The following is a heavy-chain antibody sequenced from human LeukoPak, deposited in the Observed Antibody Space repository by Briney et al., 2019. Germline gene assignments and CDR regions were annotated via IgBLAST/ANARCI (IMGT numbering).Heavy chain of an antibody. J-gene: IGHJ4*02. CDR2: IYSGDST. CDR1: GFTVRNNY. D-gene: IGHD3-22*01. Sequence: GGSLRLSCAASGFTVRNNYMTWVRQAPGKGLEWVSIIYSGDSTSYADSVKGRFTISRDNSKNTLYFQMDSLRAEDTAVYYCARSPYYSDSGGSSWGQGALVTVSS. V-gene: IGHV3-53*01. CDR3: ARSPYYSDSGGSS.